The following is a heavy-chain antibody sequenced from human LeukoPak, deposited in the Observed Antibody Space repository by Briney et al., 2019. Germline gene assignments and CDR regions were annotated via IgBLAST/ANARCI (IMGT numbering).Heavy chain of an antibody. D-gene: IGHD5-18*01. CDR2: IRYDGSNK. Sequence: GGSLRLSCAASGFTFSSYGMHWVRQAPGKGLEWVAFIRYDGSNKYYADSVKGRFTISRDNSKNTLYLQMNSLRAEDTAVYYCAKGGYSYGNYYWYFDLWGRGTLVTVSS. V-gene: IGHV3-30*02. CDR3: AKGGYSYGNYYWYFDL. CDR1: GFTFSSYG. J-gene: IGHJ2*01.